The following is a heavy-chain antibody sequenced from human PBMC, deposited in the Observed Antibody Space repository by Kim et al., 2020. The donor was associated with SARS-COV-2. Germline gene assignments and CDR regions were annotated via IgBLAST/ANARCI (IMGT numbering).Heavy chain of an antibody. CDR3: ARGHRYSSGWYGAFDI. Sequence: GGSLRLSCAASGFTVSSNYMSWVRQAPGKGLEWVSVIYSGGSTYYADSVKCRFTISRDNSKNTLYLQMNSLRAEDTAGYYCARGHRYSSGWYGAFDIWGQGTMVTVSS. V-gene: IGHV3-66*01. D-gene: IGHD6-19*01. CDR1: GFTVSSNY. J-gene: IGHJ3*02. CDR2: IYSGGST.